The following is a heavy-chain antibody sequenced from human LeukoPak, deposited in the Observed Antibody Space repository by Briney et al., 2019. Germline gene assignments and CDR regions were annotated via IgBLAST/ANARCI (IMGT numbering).Heavy chain of an antibody. CDR3: ATTPGSDYYFDY. V-gene: IGHV4-61*01. D-gene: IGHD1-26*01. CDR2: IYYNGST. Sequence: PSETLSLTCTVSGGSVSSGSYYWSWIRQPPGKGLEWIGYIYYNGSTNYNPSLKSRVTISVDTSKNQFSLKLSSVTAADTAVYYCATTPGSDYYFDYWGQGTLVTVSS. CDR1: GGSVSSGSYY. J-gene: IGHJ4*02.